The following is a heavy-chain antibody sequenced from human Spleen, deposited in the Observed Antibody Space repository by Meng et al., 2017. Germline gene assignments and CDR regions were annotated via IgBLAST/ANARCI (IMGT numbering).Heavy chain of an antibody. Sequence: QVQLQLSGPGVVKPSQTLSLTCAISGDSVSTTSAAWNWLRQSPSRGLEWLGRTYYRSKWYNDYAVSVKSRITINPDTSKNQFSLQLNSVTPEDTAVYYCARQEGAFDYWGQGTLVTVSS. D-gene: IGHD3-16*01. CDR1: GDSVSTTSAA. CDR3: ARQEGAFDY. CDR2: TYYRSKWYN. V-gene: IGHV6-1*01. J-gene: IGHJ4*02.